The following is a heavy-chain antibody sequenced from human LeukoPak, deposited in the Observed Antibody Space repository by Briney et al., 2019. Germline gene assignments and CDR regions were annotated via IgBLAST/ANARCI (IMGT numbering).Heavy chain of an antibody. D-gene: IGHD3-10*01. V-gene: IGHV4-59*01. CDR2: IYNSGSST. Sequence: SETLSLTCTVSGGSISIYYWNWIRQPPGKGLEWIGYIYNSGSSTIYNPSLKSRVTISVDTSKNQFSLRLSPVTAADTAVYLCVRDRELTYWGQGTLVTVSS. CDR1: GGSISIYY. J-gene: IGHJ4*02. CDR3: VRDRELTY.